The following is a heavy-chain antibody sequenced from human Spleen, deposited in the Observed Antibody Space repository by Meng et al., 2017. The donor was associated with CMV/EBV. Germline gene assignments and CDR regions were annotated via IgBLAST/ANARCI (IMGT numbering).Heavy chain of an antibody. D-gene: IGHD3-10*01. CDR3: ARGGSITMVRGVINQADY. Sequence: QLQLQESGPGLVKPSETLSLTCTVLAVSISSSSYYWGWIRQPPGKGLEWIGSIYYSGSTYYNPSLKSRVTISVDTSKNQFSLKLSSVTAADTAVYYCARGGSITMVRGVINQADYWGQGTLGTVSS. CDR2: IYYSGST. V-gene: IGHV4-39*07. J-gene: IGHJ4*02. CDR1: AVSISSSSYY.